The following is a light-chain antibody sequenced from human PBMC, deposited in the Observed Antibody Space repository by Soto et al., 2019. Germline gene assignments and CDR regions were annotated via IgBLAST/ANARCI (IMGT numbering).Light chain of an antibody. J-gene: IGKJ5*01. CDR1: QSVSSY. CDR2: DAS. V-gene: IGKV3-11*01. CDR3: QQRSNWPPIT. Sequence: EIVLTQSPATLSLSPGERANLSCRASQSVSSYLAWYQQKPGQAPRLLIYDASNRATGIPARFSGSGSGTDITLTISSLEPEDFAVYYCQQRSNWPPITFGQGTRLEI.